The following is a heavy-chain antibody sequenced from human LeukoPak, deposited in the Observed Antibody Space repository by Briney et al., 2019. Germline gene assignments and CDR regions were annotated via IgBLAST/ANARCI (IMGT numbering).Heavy chain of an antibody. J-gene: IGHJ3*02. Sequence: GGSLRLSCAASGFTFSDYYMSWIRQAPGKGLEGVSYISSSGSTIYYADSVKGRFTISRDNAKNSLYLQMNSLRAEDTAVYYCARDRNPQYYYDSSGYFGDAFDIWGQGTMVTVSS. V-gene: IGHV3-11*04. CDR3: ARDRNPQYYYDSSGYFGDAFDI. CDR2: ISSSGSTI. CDR1: GFTFSDYY. D-gene: IGHD3-22*01.